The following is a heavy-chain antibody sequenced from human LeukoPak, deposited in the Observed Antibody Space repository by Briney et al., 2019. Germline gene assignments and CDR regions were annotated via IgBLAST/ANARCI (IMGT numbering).Heavy chain of an antibody. J-gene: IGHJ4*02. CDR1: GGSISSYY. D-gene: IGHD3-22*01. CDR2: IYYSGST. V-gene: IGHV4-59*01. Sequence: PSETLSLTCTVSGGSISSYYWSWIRQPPGKGLEWIGYIYYSGSTNYSPSLKSRVTISVDTSKNQFSLKLSSVTAADTAVYYCARVHDTSGYYYMLDYWGQGTLVTVSS. CDR3: ARVHDTSGYYYMLDY.